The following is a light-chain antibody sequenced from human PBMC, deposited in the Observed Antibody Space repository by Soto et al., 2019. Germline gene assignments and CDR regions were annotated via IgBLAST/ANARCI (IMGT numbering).Light chain of an antibody. CDR1: PSVSSNY. Sequence: ELVMTQSPGTLSLSPGERATLSCRASPSVSSNYLAWYQQKPGQAPRLLIYGASTRATGSPDRFSGSGSVTDFTLTISRLQPDDFAVYYCEQYYSSSFTFGPGTKVYIK. CDR2: GAS. CDR3: EQYYSSSFT. V-gene: IGKV3-20*01. J-gene: IGKJ3*01.